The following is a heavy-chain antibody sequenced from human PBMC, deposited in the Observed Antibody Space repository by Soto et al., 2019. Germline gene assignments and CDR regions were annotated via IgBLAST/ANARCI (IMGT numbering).Heavy chain of an antibody. J-gene: IGHJ6*02. D-gene: IGHD3-10*01. V-gene: IGHV3-30*18. CDR2: ISYDGSNK. CDR3: AKEGSYGSGSYYNYYYYGMDV. Sequence: GGSLRLSCAASGFTFSSYGMHWVRQAPGKGLEWVAVISYDGSNKYYADSVKGRFTISRDNSKNTLYLQMNSLRAEDTAVYYCAKEGSYGSGSYYNYYYYGMDVWGQGTTVTVSS. CDR1: GFTFSSYG.